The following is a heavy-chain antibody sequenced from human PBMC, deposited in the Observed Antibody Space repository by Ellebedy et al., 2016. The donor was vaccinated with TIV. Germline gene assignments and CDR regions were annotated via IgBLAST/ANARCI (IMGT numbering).Heavy chain of an antibody. Sequence: ASVKVSCKASGYTFTSYDINWVRQATGQGLEWMGWMNPNSSNTGYAQKFQGRVTMTRNTSINTAYMELRRLRSDDTAVYYCARGMRQGLWWPYFDYWGQGTLVTVFS. V-gene: IGHV1-8*01. J-gene: IGHJ4*02. CDR2: MNPNSSNT. D-gene: IGHD2-21*01. CDR3: ARGMRQGLWWPYFDY. CDR1: GYTFTSYD.